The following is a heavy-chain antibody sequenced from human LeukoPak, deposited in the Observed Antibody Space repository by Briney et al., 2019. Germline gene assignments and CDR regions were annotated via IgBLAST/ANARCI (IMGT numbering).Heavy chain of an antibody. CDR2: IYHSGST. J-gene: IGHJ4*02. CDR1: GYSISSGYY. Sequence: NPSETLSLTCIVSGYSISSGYYWGWIRQPPGKGLEWIASIYHSGSTYYNPSLKSRATISVDTSKNQFSLNLRSVTAADTAMYYCARDSLRREGYPFDSWGQGTLVTVSS. D-gene: IGHD5-24*01. V-gene: IGHV4-38-2*02. CDR3: ARDSLRREGYPFDS.